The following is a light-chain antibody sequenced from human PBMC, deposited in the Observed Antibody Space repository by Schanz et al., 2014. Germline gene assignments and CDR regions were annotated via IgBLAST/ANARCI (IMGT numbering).Light chain of an antibody. V-gene: IGKV3D-15*01. J-gene: IGKJ2*03. Sequence: EIVMTQSPATLSVSPGERATLSCRASQSISSNLAWYQQKPGQAPRLLIYDASNRATGIPTRFSGSGSGTDFTLTISSLEPEDFAVYYCQQYGNNLYSFGQGTKLEIK. CDR3: QQYGNNLYS. CDR1: QSISSN. CDR2: DAS.